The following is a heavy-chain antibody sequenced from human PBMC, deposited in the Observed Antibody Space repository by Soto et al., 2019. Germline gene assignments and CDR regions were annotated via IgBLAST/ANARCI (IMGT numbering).Heavy chain of an antibody. CDR3: ARAICGDQKYYFDY. Sequence: SETLSLTCTVSGGSISSYYWSWIRQPPGKGLEWIGYIYYSGSTNYNPSLKSRVTISVDTSKNQFSLKLSSVTAADTAVYYCARAICGDQKYYFDYWGQGTLVTVSS. D-gene: IGHD4-17*01. J-gene: IGHJ4*02. CDR2: IYYSGST. V-gene: IGHV4-59*01. CDR1: GGSISSYY.